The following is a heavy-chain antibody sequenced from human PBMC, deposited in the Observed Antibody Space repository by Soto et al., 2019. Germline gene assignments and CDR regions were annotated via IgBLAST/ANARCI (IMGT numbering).Heavy chain of an antibody. J-gene: IGHJ6*02. CDR3: ARDNLLVLVRTYSYYYYGMDV. CDR2: ISYDGSNK. Sequence: GGSLRLSCAASGFTFSSYAMHWVRQAPGKGLEWVAVISYDGSNKYYADSVKGRFTISRDNSKNTLYLQMNSLRAEDTAVYYCARDNLLVLVRTYSYYYYGMDVWGQGTTVTVSS. D-gene: IGHD6-13*01. V-gene: IGHV3-30-3*01. CDR1: GFTFSSYA.